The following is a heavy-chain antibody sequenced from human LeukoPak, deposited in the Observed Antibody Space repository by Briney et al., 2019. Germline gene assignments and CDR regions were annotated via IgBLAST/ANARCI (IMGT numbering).Heavy chain of an antibody. CDR3: ARDIGHYDSGGYWYYFDY. D-gene: IGHD3-22*01. V-gene: IGHV3-33*01. Sequence: SLRLSCAASGFTFSSYGMHWVRQAPGKGLEWVAVIRYDGSNEYYADSVKGRFTISRDNSKDTLYLQMNSLRAKDTAVYHCARDIGHYDSGGYWYYFDYWGQGTLVTVSS. J-gene: IGHJ4*02. CDR2: IRYDGSNE. CDR1: GFTFSSYG.